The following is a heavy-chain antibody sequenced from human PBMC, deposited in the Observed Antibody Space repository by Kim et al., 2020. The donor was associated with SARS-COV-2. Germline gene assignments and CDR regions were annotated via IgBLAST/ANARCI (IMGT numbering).Heavy chain of an antibody. J-gene: IGHJ4*02. CDR3: ARALIYSGNDY. D-gene: IGHD5-12*01. CDR2: K. Sequence: KYYSTSLKTRLTSSKDTSKNQVVLTMTNMDPVDTATYYCARALIYSGNDYWGQGTLVTVSS. V-gene: IGHV2-70*01.